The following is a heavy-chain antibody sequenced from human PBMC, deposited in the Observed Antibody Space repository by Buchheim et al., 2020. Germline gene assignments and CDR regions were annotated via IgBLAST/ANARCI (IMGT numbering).Heavy chain of an antibody. CDR1: GYTFTGYS. CDR2: INPSSGGT. CDR3: ARVPRDSRASEAD. J-gene: IGHJ4*02. V-gene: IGHV1-2*02. Sequence: QVRLVQSGAEVKKPGASVKVSCKASGYTFTGYSMHWVRQAPGQGLEWMGWINPSSGGTTYAQKFQGRVTMTRDTSIRTAYMELSRLRSDDTAVYYCARVPRDSRASEADWGQGTL. D-gene: IGHD3-22*01.